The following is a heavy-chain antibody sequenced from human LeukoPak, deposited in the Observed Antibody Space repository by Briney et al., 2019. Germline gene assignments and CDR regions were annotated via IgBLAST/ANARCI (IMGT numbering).Heavy chain of an antibody. V-gene: IGHV3-7*01. Sequence: PGGSLRLSYAVSGFTFSNYWLTWVRQAPGQGLEWVANIKQDGSEKHYVDSVKGRFTISRDNAKNSLYLQMNSLRAEDTAVYYCARDRQIAYWGQGTLVTVSS. CDR2: IKQDGSEK. J-gene: IGHJ4*02. CDR3: ARDRQIAY. CDR1: GFTFSNYW.